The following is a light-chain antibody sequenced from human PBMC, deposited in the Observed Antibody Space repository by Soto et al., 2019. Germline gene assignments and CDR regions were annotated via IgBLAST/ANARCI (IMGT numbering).Light chain of an antibody. J-gene: IGLJ3*02. CDR1: SGHNNYI. Sequence: QSVLTQSSSASASLGSSVKLTCTLSSGHNNYIIAWHQQQPGRAPRYLLKLERSGSYNKGSGVPDRFSGSSSGADRYLTISHLQFEDEADYYCETWDTNTWVFGGGTKVTVL. CDR3: ETWDTNTWV. CDR2: LERSGSY. V-gene: IGLV4-60*02.